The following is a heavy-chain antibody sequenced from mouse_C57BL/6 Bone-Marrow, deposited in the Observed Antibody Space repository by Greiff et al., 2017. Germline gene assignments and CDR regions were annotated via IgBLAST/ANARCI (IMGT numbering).Heavy chain of an antibody. CDR3: ARDITLYGSSYWYFDV. Sequence: EVKVVESEGGLVQPGSSMKLSCTASGFTFSDYYMAWVRQVPEKGLEWVANINYDGGSTYYLDSLKSRFIISRDNAKNILYLQMSSLKSEDTATYYCARDITLYGSSYWYFDVWGTGTTVTVSS. D-gene: IGHD1-1*01. CDR1: GFTFSDYY. V-gene: IGHV5-16*01. CDR2: INYDGGST. J-gene: IGHJ1*03.